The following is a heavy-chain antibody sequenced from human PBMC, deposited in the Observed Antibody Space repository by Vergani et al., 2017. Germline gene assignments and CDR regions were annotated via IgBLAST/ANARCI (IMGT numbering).Heavy chain of an antibody. CDR1: GFTFSDYY. V-gene: IGHV3-11*06. CDR2: ISSSSSYT. CDR3: ARTFGHDAFDI. D-gene: IGHD3-16*01. J-gene: IGHJ3*02. Sequence: QVQLVESGGGLVKPGGSLRLSCAASGFTFSDYYMSWIRQAPGKGLEWVSYISSSSSYTNYADSVKGRFTISRDNSKNTLYLQMNSLRAEDTAVYYCARTFGHDAFDIWGQGTMVTVSS.